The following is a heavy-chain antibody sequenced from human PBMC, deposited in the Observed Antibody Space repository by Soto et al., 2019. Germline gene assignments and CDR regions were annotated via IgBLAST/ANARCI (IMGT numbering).Heavy chain of an antibody. CDR1: GYTFSGHY. V-gene: IGHV1-2*02. Sequence: QVQLVKSGAEVRKPWASVKVSCNVTGYTFSGHYLHWVRQEPGQGLEWMGWINPKSGGTNYSQEFQDRVTMTADTSHSAASMELTSLRYDVTAVFYCARALYSSRAYFFDSLGQGTLVSVYS. D-gene: IGHD6-13*01. J-gene: IGHJ4*02. CDR3: ARALYSSRAYFFDS. CDR2: INPKSGGT.